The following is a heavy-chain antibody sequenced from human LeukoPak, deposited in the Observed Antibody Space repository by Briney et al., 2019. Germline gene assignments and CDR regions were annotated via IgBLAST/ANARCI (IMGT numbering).Heavy chain of an antibody. CDR2: IIPTFDVA. CDR1: GYTFTSYV. V-gene: IGHV1-69*04. Sequence: SVKVSCKASGYTFTSYVITWVRQAPGQGLEWMGRIIPTFDVANFAQVFKGRVTITADKSTNTAHLELSSLRSEDTAVYYCAREGVYSPDPSSYHRHAFDVWGKGTVVIVSS. D-gene: IGHD3-16*02. J-gene: IGHJ3*01. CDR3: AREGVYSPDPSSYHRHAFDV.